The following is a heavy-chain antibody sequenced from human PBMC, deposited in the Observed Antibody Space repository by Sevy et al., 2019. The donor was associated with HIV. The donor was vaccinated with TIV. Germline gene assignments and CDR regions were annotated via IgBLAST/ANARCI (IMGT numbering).Heavy chain of an antibody. D-gene: IGHD3-22*01. J-gene: IGHJ4*02. Sequence: GGSLRLSCAASGFTVSGNYMSWIRQAPGKGLEWVSIIYSGSVPYYAESVKGRFTISRDNSKNTLFLQMNSLTAEDTAVYYCAGTDSSGYQAPFDYWGQGTLVTVSS. CDR3: AGTDSSGYQAPFDY. CDR1: GFTVSGNY. CDR2: IYSGSVP. V-gene: IGHV3-53*01.